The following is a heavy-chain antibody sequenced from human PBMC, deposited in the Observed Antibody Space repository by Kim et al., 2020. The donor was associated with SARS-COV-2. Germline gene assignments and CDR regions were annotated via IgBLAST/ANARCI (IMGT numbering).Heavy chain of an antibody. CDR3: ATGASGWFYADY. J-gene: IGHJ4*02. V-gene: IGHV3-23*05. D-gene: IGHD6-19*01. Sequence: NAYSVKGRCSISIDTSKTTLFLQMNSLRAEDTAMYYCATGASGWFYADYWGQGTLVTVSS.